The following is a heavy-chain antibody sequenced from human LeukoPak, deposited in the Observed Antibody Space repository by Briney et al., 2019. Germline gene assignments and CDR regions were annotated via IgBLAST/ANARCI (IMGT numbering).Heavy chain of an antibody. D-gene: IGHD2-2*01. CDR3: ARPLGYCSSTSCYGGNWFDP. V-gene: IGHV1-3*01. CDR1: GYTFTSYA. J-gene: IGHJ5*02. CDR2: INAGNGNT. Sequence: ASVKVSCKASGYTFTSYAMHWVRQAPGQRLEWMGWINAGNGNTKYSQKFQGRVTITRDTSASTAYMELSSLRSEDTAVYYCARPLGYCSSTSCYGGNWFDPWGQGTLVTVSS.